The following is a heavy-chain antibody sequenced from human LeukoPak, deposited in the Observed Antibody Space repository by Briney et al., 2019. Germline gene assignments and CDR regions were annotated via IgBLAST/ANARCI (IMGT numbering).Heavy chain of an antibody. CDR2: ISYDGSNK. V-gene: IGHV3-30*18. CDR1: GFTFSSYG. CDR3: AKDGSNETTTNAFDI. Sequence: PGGSLRLSCAASGFTFSSYGMHWVRQAPGKGLEWVAVISYDGSNKYYADSVKGRFTISRDNSKNTLYLQMNSLRAEDTAVYYCAKDGSNETTTNAFDICGQGTMVTGSS. J-gene: IGHJ3*02. D-gene: IGHD4-17*01.